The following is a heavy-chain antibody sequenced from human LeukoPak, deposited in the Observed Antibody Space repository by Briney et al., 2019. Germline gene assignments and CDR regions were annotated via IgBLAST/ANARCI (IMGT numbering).Heavy chain of an antibody. V-gene: IGHV4-4*07. CDR2: TSGST. CDR3: ASSMSSGWYALYRDAFXX. D-gene: IGHD6-19*01. J-gene: IGHJ3*01. Sequence: TSGSTNYNPSLKSRVTMSVDTSKNQFSLKLSSVTAADTAVYYCASSMSSGWYALYRDAFXXXXXXT.